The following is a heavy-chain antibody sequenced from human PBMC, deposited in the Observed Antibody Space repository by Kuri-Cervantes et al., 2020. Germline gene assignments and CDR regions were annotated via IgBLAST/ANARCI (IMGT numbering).Heavy chain of an antibody. Sequence: GESLKISCAASGFTFSSYGMHWVRQAPGKGLEWVAVISYDGSNKYYADSVKGRFTISRDNSKNTLYLQMNSLRAEDTAVYYCAKDDIRYYDILTGLVYRGQGTLVTVSS. J-gene: IGHJ4*02. CDR1: GFTFSSYG. D-gene: IGHD3-9*01. CDR2: ISYDGSNK. CDR3: AKDDIRYYDILTGLVY. V-gene: IGHV3-30*18.